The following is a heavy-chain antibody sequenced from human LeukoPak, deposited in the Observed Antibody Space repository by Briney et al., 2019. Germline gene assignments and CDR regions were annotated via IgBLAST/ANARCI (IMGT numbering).Heavy chain of an antibody. CDR3: ASQYSSGWAIDY. CDR1: GFTFTDYR. J-gene: IGHJ4*02. D-gene: IGHD6-19*01. V-gene: IGHV3-21*01. CDR2: ISSSSSYI. Sequence: GGPLRLSCAAPGFTFTDYRMNWVRQAPGKGLEWVSSISSSSSYIYYADSVKGRFTISRDNGKNSLYLQMNSLRAEDTAVYYCASQYSSGWAIDYWGQGTLVTVSS.